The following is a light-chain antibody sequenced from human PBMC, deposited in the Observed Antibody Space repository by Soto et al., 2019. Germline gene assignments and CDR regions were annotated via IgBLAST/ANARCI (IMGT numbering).Light chain of an antibody. V-gene: IGKV3-20*01. CDR2: DAS. Sequence: EVVLTQSPGTLSLSPGERATLSCRASETVGSNYLAWYQQQPGQAPRLLIFDASSRATGIPDRFSGSGSGTEFSLTISRLEPEDSAVYFCHHYGYGADTFGQGTKLET. CDR1: ETVGSNY. J-gene: IGKJ2*01. CDR3: HHYGYGADT.